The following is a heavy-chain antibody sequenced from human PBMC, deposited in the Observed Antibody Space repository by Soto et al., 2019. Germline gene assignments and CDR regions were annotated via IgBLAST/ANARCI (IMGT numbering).Heavy chain of an antibody. CDR2: ISYDGSNK. CDR3: ARGVAGTNESAGGVYYYYGMDV. Sequence: PGGSLRLSCAASGFTFSSYAMHWVRQAPGKGLEWVAVISYDGSNKYYADSVKGRFTISRDNSKNTLYLQMNSLRAEDTAVYYCARGVAGTNESAGGVYYYYGMDVWGQGTTVTVSS. CDR1: GFTFSSYA. D-gene: IGHD6-19*01. J-gene: IGHJ6*02. V-gene: IGHV3-30-3*01.